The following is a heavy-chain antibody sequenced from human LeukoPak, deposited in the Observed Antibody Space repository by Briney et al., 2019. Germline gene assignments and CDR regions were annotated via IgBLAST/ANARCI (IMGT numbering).Heavy chain of an antibody. Sequence: ASVKVSCKASGYTFTSYAMHWVRQAPGQRLEWMGWINAGNGNTKYSQKFQGRVTITADESTSTAYMELSSLRSEDTAVYYCARDRGRDGYIWTLGYFDYWGQGTLVTVSS. CDR1: GYTFTSYA. CDR3: ARDRGRDGYIWTLGYFDY. CDR2: INAGNGNT. V-gene: IGHV1-3*01. D-gene: IGHD5-24*01. J-gene: IGHJ4*02.